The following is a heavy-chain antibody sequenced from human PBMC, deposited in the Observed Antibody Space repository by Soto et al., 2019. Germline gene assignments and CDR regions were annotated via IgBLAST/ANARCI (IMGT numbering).Heavy chain of an antibody. CDR1: GGTFSRSG. J-gene: IGHJ6*02. CDR2: IVPSVDTT. D-gene: IGHD5-18*01. V-gene: IGHV1-69*18. CDR3: ARYPQPPDTADPYAVDV. Sequence: QVQLVQSGTEVKKPGASVKVPCKASGGTFSRSGFHWVRQAPGQGLEWMGMIVPSVDTTNYAQKFQARVTISADQFTSTVYMELRSLRSEDTAVYYCARYPQPPDTADPYAVDVWGQGTRVIVSS.